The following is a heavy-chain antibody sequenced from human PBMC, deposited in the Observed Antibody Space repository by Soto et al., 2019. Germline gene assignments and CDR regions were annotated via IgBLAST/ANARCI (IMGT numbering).Heavy chain of an antibody. J-gene: IGHJ6*02. CDR3: AKGTSWEVAAAAGYNYYFGMDV. CDR1: RFTFSTYA. D-gene: IGHD2-15*01. CDR2: LSRTGTRT. Sequence: EVQLLESGGGLVQPGGSLRLSCAASRFTFSTYAMSWVRQAPGKGLEWVSTLSRTGTRTYYADSVKGRFTISRDNSRNTLYLQMDSLRAEDTAEYYGAKGTSWEVAAAAGYNYYFGMDVWGQGTTVTVSS. V-gene: IGHV3-23*01.